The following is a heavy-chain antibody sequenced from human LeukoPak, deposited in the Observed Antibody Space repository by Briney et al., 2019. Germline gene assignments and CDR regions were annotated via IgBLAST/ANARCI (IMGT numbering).Heavy chain of an antibody. Sequence: PSETLSLTCTVSGGSISTSNYYWGWIRQPPGKGLEWIGNIFYSGSTYYSPSLRSRVTISVDTSKNQFSLKLSSVTAADTAVYYCARRRPDTAMVLFDYWGQGTLVTVSS. J-gene: IGHJ4*02. V-gene: IGHV4-39*07. CDR2: IFYSGST. D-gene: IGHD5-18*01. CDR1: GGSISTSNYY. CDR3: ARRRPDTAMVLFDY.